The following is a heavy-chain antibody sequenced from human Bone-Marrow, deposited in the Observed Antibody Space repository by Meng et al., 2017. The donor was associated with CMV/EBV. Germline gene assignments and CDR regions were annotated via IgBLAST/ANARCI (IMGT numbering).Heavy chain of an antibody. D-gene: IGHD2-2*01. J-gene: IGHJ5*02. CDR2: VSSGGSNT. V-gene: IGHV3-23*03. CDR3: AKPTAYCSSTSCWSDS. CDR1: GFTFSRYA. Sequence: GESLKISCAASGFTFSRYAMTWVRQAPGKGLEWLSAVSSGGSNTHYVDSVKGRFTISRDNSKNTVYLQMSSLRAEDTAVYYCAKPTAYCSSTSCWSDSWGQGTLVTVSS.